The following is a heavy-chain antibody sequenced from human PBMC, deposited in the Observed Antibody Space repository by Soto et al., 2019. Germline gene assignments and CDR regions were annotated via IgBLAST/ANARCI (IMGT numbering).Heavy chain of an antibody. D-gene: IGHD3-10*01. CDR1: GYTLTELS. Sequence: ASVKVSCKVSGYTLTELSMHWVRQAPGKGLEWMGGFDPEDGETIYAQKFQGRVTMTEDTSTDTAYMELSSLRSEDTAVYYCATVFGGSGSYYNVVYFDYWGQGTLVTVSS. V-gene: IGHV1-24*01. CDR2: FDPEDGET. CDR3: ATVFGGSGSYYNVVYFDY. J-gene: IGHJ4*02.